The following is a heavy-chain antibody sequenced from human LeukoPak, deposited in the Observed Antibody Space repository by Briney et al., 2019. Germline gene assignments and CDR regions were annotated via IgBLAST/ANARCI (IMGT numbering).Heavy chain of an antibody. J-gene: IGHJ4*02. CDR3: AGDTPPGGDYYFDY. CDR1: GFSFSTYG. CDR2: IWNAGTNT. V-gene: IGHV3-33*01. D-gene: IGHD3-16*01. Sequence: PGGSLRHSCAASGFSFSTYGMHWVRQAPGKGLEWVALIWNAGTNTYYADTVKGRFTISRDNSKNTLYLQMNSLRAEDTAVYYCAGDTPPGGDYYFDYWGQGTLVIVSS.